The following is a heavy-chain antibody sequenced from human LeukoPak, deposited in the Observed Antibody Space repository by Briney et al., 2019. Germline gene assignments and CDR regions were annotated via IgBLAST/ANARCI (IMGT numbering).Heavy chain of an antibody. CDR2: IYHSGST. J-gene: IGHJ4*02. D-gene: IGHD2-2*01. CDR1: GGSISSSNW. Sequence: SGTLSLTCAVSGGSISSSNWWSWVRQPPGKGLEWIGEIYHSGSTNYDPSLKSRVTISVDKSENQFSLKLSSVTAADTAVYYCARATRDCSSTSCPEAAFDYWGQGTLVTVSS. CDR3: ARATRDCSSTSCPEAAFDY. V-gene: IGHV4-4*02.